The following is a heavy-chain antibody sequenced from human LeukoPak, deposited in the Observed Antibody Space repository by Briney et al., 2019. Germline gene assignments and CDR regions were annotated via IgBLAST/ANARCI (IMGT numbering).Heavy chain of an antibody. J-gene: IGHJ3*02. Sequence: GASVKVSCKASGYTFTGYYMHWVRQAPGQGLEWMGWISAYNGNTNYAQKLQGRVTMTTDTSTSTAYMELRSLRSDDTAVYYCARFYLSSGYYYGAFDIWGQGTMVTVSS. D-gene: IGHD3-22*01. V-gene: IGHV1-18*04. CDR2: ISAYNGNT. CDR1: GYTFTGYY. CDR3: ARFYLSSGYYYGAFDI.